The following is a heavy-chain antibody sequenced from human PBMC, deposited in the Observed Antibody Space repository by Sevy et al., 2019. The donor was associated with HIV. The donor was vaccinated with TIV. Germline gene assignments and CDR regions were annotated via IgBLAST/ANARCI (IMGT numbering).Heavy chain of an antibody. J-gene: IGHJ4*02. D-gene: IGHD4-17*01. Sequence: ASVKVSCKDSGYTFTGYYMHWVRQAPGQGLEWMGWINPNSGGTNYAQKFQGRVTMTRDTSISTAYMELSRLRSDDTAVYYCARGLSPVTRFDYWGQGTLVTVSS. CDR3: ARGLSPVTRFDY. CDR1: GYTFTGYY. V-gene: IGHV1-2*02. CDR2: INPNSGGT.